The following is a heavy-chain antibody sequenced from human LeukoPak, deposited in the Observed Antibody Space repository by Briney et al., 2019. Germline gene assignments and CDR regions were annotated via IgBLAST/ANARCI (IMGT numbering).Heavy chain of an antibody. CDR1: GFTFSSHW. V-gene: IGHV3-74*01. J-gene: IGHJ4*02. CDR2: INNDGSST. Sequence: GGSLRLSCAASGFTFSSHWMHWVRQAPGKGLVWVSRINNDGSSTIYADSVKGRSTISRDNAKNTLYLQMNSLRAEDTAVYYCARDLRYYYDSSGYYFDYWGQGALVTVSS. CDR3: ARDLRYYYDSSGYYFDY. D-gene: IGHD3-22*01.